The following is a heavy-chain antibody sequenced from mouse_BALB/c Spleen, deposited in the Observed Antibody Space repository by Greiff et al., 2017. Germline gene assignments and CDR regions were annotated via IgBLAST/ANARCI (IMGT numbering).Heavy chain of an antibody. CDR1: GFTFSDYG. V-gene: IGHV5-15*02. CDR3: ARDNGYYVGAMDY. J-gene: IGHJ4*01. CDR2: ISNLAYSI. D-gene: IGHD2-3*01. Sequence: DVHLVESGGGLVQPGGSRKLSCAASGFTFSDYGMAWVRQAPGKGPEWVAFISNLAYSIYYADTVTGRFTISRENAKNTLYLEMSSLRSEDTAMYYCARDNGYYVGAMDYWGQGTSVTVAS.